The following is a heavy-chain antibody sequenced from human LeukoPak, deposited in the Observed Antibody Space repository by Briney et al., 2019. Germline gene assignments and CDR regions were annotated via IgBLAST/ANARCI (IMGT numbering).Heavy chain of an antibody. CDR2: INPNSGGT. Sequence: ASVKVSCKASRYTFTGYYMHWVRQAPGQGLEWMGRINPNSGGTNYAQRFQGRVTMTRDTSISTAYKELSRLRSDDTAVYYCAREALVSRLGELSPWNYWGQGTLVTVSS. V-gene: IGHV1-2*06. CDR1: RYTFTGYY. D-gene: IGHD3-16*02. J-gene: IGHJ4*02. CDR3: AREALVSRLGELSPWNY.